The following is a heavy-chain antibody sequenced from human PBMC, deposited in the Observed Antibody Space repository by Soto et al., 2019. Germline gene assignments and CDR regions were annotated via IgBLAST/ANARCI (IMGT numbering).Heavy chain of an antibody. D-gene: IGHD4-17*01. J-gene: IGHJ4*02. V-gene: IGHV4-59*08. CDR3: ARGYGDYDENFDY. Sequence: QVQLQESGPGLVKPSETLSLTCTVSGGSISSYYWSWIRQPPGKGLEWIGYIYYSGSANYNPSLKSRVTISVDTSKTQFSLQLSSVTAADTAVYYCARGYGDYDENFDYWGQGTLVTVSS. CDR1: GGSISSYY. CDR2: IYYSGSA.